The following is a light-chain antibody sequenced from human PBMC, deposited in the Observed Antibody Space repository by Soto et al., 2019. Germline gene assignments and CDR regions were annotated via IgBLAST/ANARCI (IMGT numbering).Light chain of an antibody. V-gene: IGLV2-23*01. CDR3: CSYAGSNTYV. J-gene: IGLJ1*01. Sequence: QSALTQPASVSGSPGQSITISCTGSSSDVGSYKLVSWYQQHPGKAPKLLVYEGSQRPSGVSNRFSGAKSGNTASLTISGLQAEDEADYFCCSYAGSNTYVFATGTKLTVL. CDR2: EGS. CDR1: SSDVGSYKL.